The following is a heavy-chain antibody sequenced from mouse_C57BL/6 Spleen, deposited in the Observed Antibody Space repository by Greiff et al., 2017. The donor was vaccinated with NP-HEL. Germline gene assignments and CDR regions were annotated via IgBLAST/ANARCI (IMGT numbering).Heavy chain of an antibody. CDR1: GYTFTSYW. Sequence: QVQLQQPGAELVKPGASVKMSCKASGYTFTSYWITWVKQRPGQGLEWIGDIYPGSGSTNYNEKFKSKATLTVDTSSSTAYMQLSSLTSEDSAVYYCARGGYDYERGWYFDVWGTGTTVTVSS. J-gene: IGHJ1*03. CDR3: ARGGYDYERGWYFDV. V-gene: IGHV1-55*01. CDR2: IYPGSGST. D-gene: IGHD2-4*01.